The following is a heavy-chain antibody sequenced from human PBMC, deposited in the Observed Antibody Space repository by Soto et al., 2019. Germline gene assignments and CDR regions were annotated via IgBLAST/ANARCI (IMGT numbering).Heavy chain of an antibody. Sequence: QVQLQESGPGLVKPSETLSLTCTVSGGSISSYYWSWIRQPPGKGLEWIGYIYYSGSTNYNPSLKSRVHISVRTSKNPFSLKLSSVTAADTAVYYWARGGAHYRDYEDYFDYWGQGTLVTVSS. CDR3: ARGGAHYRDYEDYFDY. CDR1: GGSISSYY. V-gene: IGHV4-59*01. J-gene: IGHJ4*02. CDR2: IYYSGST. D-gene: IGHD4-17*01.